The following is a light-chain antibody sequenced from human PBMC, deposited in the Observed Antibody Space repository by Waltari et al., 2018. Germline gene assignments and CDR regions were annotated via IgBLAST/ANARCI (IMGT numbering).Light chain of an antibody. V-gene: IGLV2-14*01. CDR1: SSDVGGYNY. J-gene: IGLJ3*02. Sequence: QSALTQPASVSGSPGQSITISCTGTSSDVGGYNYVSWYQQHPGKAPKRMIYEVSNRPSGLSNRFSGSKSGNTASLPISGLQAEDEADYYCSSYTTSSTVVFGGGTKLTVL. CDR3: SSYTTSSTVV. CDR2: EVS.